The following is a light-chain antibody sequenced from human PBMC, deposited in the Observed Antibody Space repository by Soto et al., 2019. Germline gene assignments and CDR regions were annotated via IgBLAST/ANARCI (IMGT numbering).Light chain of an antibody. CDR3: QQYNTYPMT. CDR1: QSISSW. Sequence: DIQMTQSPSTLSASVGDRVTITCRASQSISSWLAWYQQKPGKAPKLLIYKASTVEDGVPLRFSGSGSGTEFTLTISSLQPADSAAYYCQQYNTYPMTFGQGTKVDIK. CDR2: KAS. J-gene: IGKJ1*01. V-gene: IGKV1-5*03.